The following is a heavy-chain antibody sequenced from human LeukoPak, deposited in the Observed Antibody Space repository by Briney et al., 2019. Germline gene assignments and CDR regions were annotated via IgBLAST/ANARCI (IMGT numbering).Heavy chain of an antibody. Sequence: GGSLRLSCAASGFTFSSYEMNWVRQAPGKGLEWVSYISSSGSTIYYANSVKGRFTISRDNAKNSLYLQMNSLRAEDTAVYYCARISPPYSGSWNAFDIWGQGTMVTVSS. V-gene: IGHV3-48*03. D-gene: IGHD6-13*01. CDR2: ISSSGSTI. CDR3: ARISPPYSGSWNAFDI. J-gene: IGHJ3*02. CDR1: GFTFSSYE.